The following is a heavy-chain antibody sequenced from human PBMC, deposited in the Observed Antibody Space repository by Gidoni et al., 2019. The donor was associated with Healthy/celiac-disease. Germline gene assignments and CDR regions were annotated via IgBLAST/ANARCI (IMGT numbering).Heavy chain of an antibody. D-gene: IGHD4-17*01. Sequence: EVQLVESGGGLVKPGGSLRLSCAASGFTFSSYSMNWVRQAPGKGLEWVSSISSSSSYIYYADSVKGRFTISRDNAKNSLYLQMNSLRAEDTAVYYCARDPDYGDYFFAYYYGMDVWGQGTTVTVSS. V-gene: IGHV3-21*01. CDR1: GFTFSSYS. J-gene: IGHJ6*02. CDR2: ISSSSSYI. CDR3: ARDPDYGDYFFAYYYGMDV.